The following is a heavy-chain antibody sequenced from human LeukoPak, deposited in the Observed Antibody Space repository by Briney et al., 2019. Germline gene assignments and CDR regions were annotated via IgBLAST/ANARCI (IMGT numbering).Heavy chain of an antibody. CDR3: AREILEPGKTHEY. Sequence: PGGSLRLSCAASGFTFSAYWMHWVRQVPGKGLVWVSRITNDGTATFFAASVKGRFTISRDNAKNTLYLQMDSLRAEDTAMYYCAREILEPGKTHEYWGQGTLVTVSS. CDR2: ITNDGTAT. V-gene: IGHV3-74*01. CDR1: GFTFSAYW. J-gene: IGHJ4*02. D-gene: IGHD1-1*01.